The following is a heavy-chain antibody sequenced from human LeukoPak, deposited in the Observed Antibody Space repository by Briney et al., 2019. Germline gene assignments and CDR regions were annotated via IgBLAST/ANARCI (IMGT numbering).Heavy chain of an antibody. D-gene: IGHD3-10*01. J-gene: IGHJ3*02. CDR2: IFPDDSDT. V-gene: IGHV5-51*01. CDR3: ARHARGSYYPDAFDI. Sequence: GESLKISCKGSGYSFTRYWIGWVRQMAGKGLEWMGIIFPDDSDTRSNASFQGQVTISADKSLSTAYLQWNSLKASDTAMYYCARHARGSYYPDAFDIWGQGTMVTVSS. CDR1: GYSFTRYW.